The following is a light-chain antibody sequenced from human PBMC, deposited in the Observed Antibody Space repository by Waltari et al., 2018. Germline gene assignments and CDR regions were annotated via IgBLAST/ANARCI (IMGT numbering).Light chain of an antibody. Sequence: AIQMTQSPSSLSASVGDGITITCRARQGIRNDLGWYQQKPGKAPNLLIYAASRLQSGVPSRFSGSGSGTDFTLTISSLQPEDFATYYCLQDYNYPHTFGQGTKVEIK. V-gene: IGKV1-6*01. CDR2: AAS. J-gene: IGKJ1*01. CDR1: QGIRND. CDR3: LQDYNYPHT.